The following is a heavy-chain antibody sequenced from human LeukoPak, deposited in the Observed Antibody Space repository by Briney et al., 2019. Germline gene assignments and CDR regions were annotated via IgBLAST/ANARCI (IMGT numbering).Heavy chain of an antibody. Sequence: SETLSLTCTVSGGSISSYYWSWIRQPAGKGLEWIGRIYTSGSTNYNPSLKSRVTMSVDTSKNQFSLKLSSVTAADTAVYYCARVAAAESSGAYYYYMDVWGKGTTVTVSS. D-gene: IGHD6-13*01. CDR3: ARVAAAESSGAYYYYMDV. CDR1: GGSISSYY. J-gene: IGHJ6*03. CDR2: IYTSGST. V-gene: IGHV4-4*07.